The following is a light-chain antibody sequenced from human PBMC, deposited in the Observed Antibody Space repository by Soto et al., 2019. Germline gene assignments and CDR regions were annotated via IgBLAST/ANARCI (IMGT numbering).Light chain of an antibody. CDR1: QSVSSY. Sequence: GWPKSQDTLSLSPGERATLSCRASQSVSSYLAWYQQKPGQAPRLLIYDASNRATGIPARFSGSGSGTDFTLTISSLEPEDFAVYYCQQRSNLPLFT. J-gene: IGKJ3*01. CDR3: QQRSNLPLFT. V-gene: IGKV3-11*01. CDR2: DAS.